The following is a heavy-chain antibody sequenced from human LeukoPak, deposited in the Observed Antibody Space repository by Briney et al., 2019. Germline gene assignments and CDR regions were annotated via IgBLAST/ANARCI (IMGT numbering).Heavy chain of an antibody. V-gene: IGHV4-61*02. CDR3: ARDTRGYGAFDI. Sequence: PSETLSLTCTVSAGSISSGSYYWSWIRQPPGKGLEWIGRIYTSGSTNYNPSLNSRVTISGDTSKNQFSLNLISVTAADTAVYYCARDTRGYGAFDIWGQGTMVTVSS. CDR2: IYTSGST. D-gene: IGHD5-12*01. J-gene: IGHJ3*02. CDR1: AGSISSGSYY.